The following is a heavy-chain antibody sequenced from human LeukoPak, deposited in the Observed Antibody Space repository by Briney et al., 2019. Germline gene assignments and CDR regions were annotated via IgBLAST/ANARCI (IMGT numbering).Heavy chain of an antibody. CDR3: ASGRVLEWLLW. J-gene: IGHJ4*02. V-gene: IGHV1-69-2*01. CDR1: GYTFTDYY. CDR2: VDPEDGET. Sequence: ASVKVSCKVSGYTFTDYYMHWVQQAPGKGLEWMGLVDPEDGETIYAEKFQGRVTITADTSTDTAYMELSSLRSDDTAVYYCASGRVLEWLLWWGQGTLVTVSS. D-gene: IGHD3-3*01.